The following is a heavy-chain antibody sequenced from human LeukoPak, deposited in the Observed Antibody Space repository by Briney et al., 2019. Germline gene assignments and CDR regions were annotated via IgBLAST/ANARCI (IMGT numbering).Heavy chain of an antibody. D-gene: IGHD1-26*01. J-gene: IGHJ4*02. CDR1: GVTFSSYS. CDR2: ISGSGGST. CDR3: TKDLGKWEPQNPDY. V-gene: IGHV3-23*01. Sequence: GGSLRLSCTASGVTFSSYSMNCVRQAPGKGLEWVSAISGSGGSTYYADSVKGRFTISRDNSKNTLYLQMNSLRAEDTAVYYCTKDLGKWEPQNPDYWGQGSLVTVSS.